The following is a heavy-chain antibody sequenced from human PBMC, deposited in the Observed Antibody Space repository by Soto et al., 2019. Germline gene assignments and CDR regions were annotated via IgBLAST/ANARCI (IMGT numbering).Heavy chain of an antibody. V-gene: IGHV3-7*01. J-gene: IGHJ4*02. CDR2: IKQDGSEK. D-gene: IGHD6-6*01. CDR1: GFTFSSYW. CDR3: ARGLPSIAAAPLDY. Sequence: GGSLRLSCAASGFTFSSYWMSWVRQAPGKGLEWVANIKQDGSEKYYVDSVKGRFTISRDNAKDSLYLQMNSLRAEDTAVYYCARGLPSIAAAPLDYWGQGTLVTVSS.